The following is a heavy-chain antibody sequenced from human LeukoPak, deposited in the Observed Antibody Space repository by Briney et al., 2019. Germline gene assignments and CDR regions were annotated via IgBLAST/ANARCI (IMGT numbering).Heavy chain of an antibody. V-gene: IGHV1-2*02. J-gene: IGHJ4*02. D-gene: IGHD5-24*01. CDR1: GYTFTGYY. CDR2: INPNSGDT. Sequence: ASVKVSCKAPGYTFTGYYMHWVRQAPGQGLEWMGCINPNSGDTVYAHNFQARVTMTRDTSISTAYMELSSLSSDDTAVYYCARGGDGYNRRFDCWGQGTLVTVSS. CDR3: ARGGDGYNRRFDC.